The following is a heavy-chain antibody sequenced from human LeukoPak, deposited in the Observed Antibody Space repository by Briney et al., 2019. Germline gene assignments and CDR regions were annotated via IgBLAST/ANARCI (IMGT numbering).Heavy chain of an antibody. CDR1: GGSFSGYY. Sequence: PSETLSLTCAVYGGSFSGYYWGWIRQPPGKGLEWIGEINHSGSTNYNPSLKSRVTISVDTSKNQFSLKLSSVTAADTAVYYCARGRIVATRYDYWGQGTLVTVSS. D-gene: IGHD5-12*01. CDR3: ARGRIVATRYDY. CDR2: INHSGST. J-gene: IGHJ4*02. V-gene: IGHV4-34*01.